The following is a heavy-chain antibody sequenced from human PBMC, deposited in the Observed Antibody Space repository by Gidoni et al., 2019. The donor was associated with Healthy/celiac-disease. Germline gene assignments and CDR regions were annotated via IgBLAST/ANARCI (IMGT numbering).Heavy chain of an antibody. J-gene: IGHJ3*02. V-gene: IGHV3-23*01. Sequence: EVQLLESGGGLVQPGGSLRLSCAASGFTFTSYAMSWVRQAPGKGLEWVSAISGSGGSTYYADSVKGRFTISRDNSKNTLYLQMNSLRAEDTAVYYCAKESSYDSSGYSHDAFDIWGQGTMVTVSS. D-gene: IGHD3-22*01. CDR3: AKESSYDSSGYSHDAFDI. CDR2: ISGSGGST. CDR1: GFTFTSYA.